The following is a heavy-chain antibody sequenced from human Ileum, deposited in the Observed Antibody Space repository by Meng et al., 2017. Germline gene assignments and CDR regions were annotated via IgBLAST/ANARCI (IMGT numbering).Heavy chain of an antibody. Sequence: VELEAAGPGLVRPSGTLSSTCKVSGGSVSSASYYWSWIRQPPGKGLEWIGLIHYSGSRNYNPSLKSRVIMSVDTSKNQVSLRLTSVTAADTAVYYCARFYGSGTFEVHDYWGQGTLVTVSS. CDR3: ARFYGSGTFEVHDY. CDR1: GGSVSSASYY. CDR2: IHYSGSR. V-gene: IGHV4-61*01. D-gene: IGHD3-10*01. J-gene: IGHJ4*02.